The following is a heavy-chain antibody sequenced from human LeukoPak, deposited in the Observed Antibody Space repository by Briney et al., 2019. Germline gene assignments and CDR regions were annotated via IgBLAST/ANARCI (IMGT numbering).Heavy chain of an antibody. D-gene: IGHD1-26*01. CDR3: ARDKVVGATNFDY. CDR1: GFTFSTYW. Sequence: GGSLRLSCAASGFTFSTYWMSWVRQVPGKGLEWVANIKQDGSEKYYVDSVKGRFTISRDNAKNSLYLQMNSLRTEDTAVYYCARDKVVGATNFDYWGQGTLATVSS. J-gene: IGHJ4*02. CDR2: IKQDGSEK. V-gene: IGHV3-7*01.